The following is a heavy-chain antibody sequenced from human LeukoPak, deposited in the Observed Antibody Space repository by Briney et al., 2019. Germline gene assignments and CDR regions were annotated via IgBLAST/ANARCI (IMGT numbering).Heavy chain of an antibody. J-gene: IGHJ5*02. Sequence: KPSETLSLTCAVSGVSISGSGHYWGWIRQPPGKGLEWIGNIYHSGSTYYNPSLKSRVTISVDTSKNQFSLKLSSVTAADTAVYYCASYIAAAGTPFDPWGQGTLVTVSS. V-gene: IGHV4-39*07. CDR2: IYHSGST. CDR3: ASYIAAAGTPFDP. D-gene: IGHD6-13*01. CDR1: GVSISGSGHY.